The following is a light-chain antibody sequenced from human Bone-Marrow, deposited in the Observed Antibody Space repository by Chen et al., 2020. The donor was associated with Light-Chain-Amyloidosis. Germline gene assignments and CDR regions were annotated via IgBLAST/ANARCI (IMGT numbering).Light chain of an antibody. CDR3: QAWDNSAAV. V-gene: IGLV3-1*01. J-gene: IGLJ2*01. Sequence: SYELTQPLSVSVSLGQTASITCSGDRLGHRYAYWYRQKPGQSPVLVIYQDEKRPSGIPERFSGSNSGSAATLTIRGTQAVDEADYYCQAWDNSAAVFGGGTKLTVL. CDR1: RLGHRY. CDR2: QDE.